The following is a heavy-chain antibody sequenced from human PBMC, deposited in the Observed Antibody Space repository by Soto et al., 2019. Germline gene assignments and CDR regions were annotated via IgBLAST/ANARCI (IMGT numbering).Heavy chain of an antibody. J-gene: IGHJ6*02. V-gene: IGHV3-23*01. D-gene: IGHD3-3*01. CDR2: ISGSGGSI. CDR3: AKSVEWLFHYYYGMDV. CDR1: GFTFSSYA. Sequence: GGSLRLSCAASGFTFSSYAVTWVRQAPGKGLEWVSGISGSGGSIYYADSVKGRFTISRDNSKSTLYLQTNSLRAEDTAVYYCAKSVEWLFHYYYGMDVWGQGTTVTVSS.